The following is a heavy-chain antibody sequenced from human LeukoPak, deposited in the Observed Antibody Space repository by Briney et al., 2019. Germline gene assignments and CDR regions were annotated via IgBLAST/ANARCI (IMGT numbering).Heavy chain of an antibody. CDR3: ARAKSSTVMGYRYYYYYMDV. J-gene: IGHJ6*03. Sequence: RASVKVSCKVSGSTFTNHGISWVREAPGQGLEWMGWISTYNGHTNYAQKLQGRVTMTTDTSTSTAYMELRSLRSDDTAVYYCARAKSSTVMGYRYYYYYMDVWGKGTTVTVSS. CDR2: ISTYNGHT. V-gene: IGHV1-18*01. D-gene: IGHD4-17*01. CDR1: GSTFTNHG.